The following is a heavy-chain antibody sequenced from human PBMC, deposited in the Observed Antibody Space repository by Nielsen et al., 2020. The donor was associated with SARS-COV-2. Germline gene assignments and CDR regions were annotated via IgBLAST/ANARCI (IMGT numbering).Heavy chain of an antibody. J-gene: IGHJ4*02. V-gene: IGHV1-69*13. Sequence: SVKVSCKASGGTFSSYAISWVRQAPGQGLEWMGGIIPIFGTANYAQKFQGRVTITADESTSTAYMELSSLRSEDTAVYYCASSPTYYYDSSGYKRRGSYFDYWGQGTLVTVSS. CDR2: IIPIFGTA. D-gene: IGHD3-22*01. CDR1: GGTFSSYA. CDR3: ASSPTYYYDSSGYKRRGSYFDY.